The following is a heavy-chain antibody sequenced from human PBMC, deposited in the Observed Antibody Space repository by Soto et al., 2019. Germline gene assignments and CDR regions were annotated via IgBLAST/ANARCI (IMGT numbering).Heavy chain of an antibody. CDR3: ARVSTSASGSYYTLDY. CDR2: GST. V-gene: IGHV4-59*11. D-gene: IGHD3-10*01. Sequence: PSETLSLTCTVSGDSISSHYWSWIRQPPGKGLEWIGFGSTKYNPSLKSRIRISVDTSKNQFSLNLTSATAADTAVYYCARVSTSASGSYYTLDYWGQGTLGTVS. CDR1: GDSISSHY. J-gene: IGHJ4*02.